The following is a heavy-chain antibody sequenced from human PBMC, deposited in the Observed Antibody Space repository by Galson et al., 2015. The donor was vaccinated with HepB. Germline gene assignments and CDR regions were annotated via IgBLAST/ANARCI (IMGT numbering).Heavy chain of an antibody. D-gene: IGHD6-13*01. V-gene: IGHV3-11*06. CDR3: ARQGSSWLSFLWDLDY. CDR1: GFTFSDYY. J-gene: IGHJ4*02. CDR2: ISSSSSYT. Sequence: SLRLSCAASGFTFSDYYMSWIRQAPGKGLEWVSYISSSSSYTNYADSVKGRFTISRDNAKNSLYLQMNSLRAEDTAVYYCARQGSSWLSFLWDLDYWGQGTLVTVSS.